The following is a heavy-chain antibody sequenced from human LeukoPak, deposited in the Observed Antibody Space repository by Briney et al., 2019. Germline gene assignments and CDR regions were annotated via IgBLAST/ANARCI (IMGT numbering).Heavy chain of an antibody. V-gene: IGHV4-59*08. CDR1: GGSISSYY. CDR3: ARLGAQGLPPHQRGFDY. Sequence: SETLSLTWTVAGGSISSYYWSWLRQPPGKGLGWVGYIYYSGSTNYNPSLKSRVTISVDTSKNQFSLKLSSVTAADTAVYYCARLGAQGLPPHQRGFDYWGQGTLVTVSS. D-gene: IGHD1-14*01. CDR2: IYYSGST. J-gene: IGHJ4*02.